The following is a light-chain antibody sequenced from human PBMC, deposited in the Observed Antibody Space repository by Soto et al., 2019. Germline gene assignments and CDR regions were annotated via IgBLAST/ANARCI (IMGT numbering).Light chain of an antibody. CDR1: SSDVGGYNY. V-gene: IGLV2-8*01. J-gene: IGLJ2*01. Sequence: QSALTQPPSASGSPGQSVTISCTGTSSDVGGYNYVSWYQQHPGKAPKFLIFEVSRRPSGVPDRFSGSKSGNTASLTVSGLQVDDEGDYYCSSYAGSNNPVIFGGGTKVTVL. CDR2: EVS. CDR3: SSYAGSNNPVI.